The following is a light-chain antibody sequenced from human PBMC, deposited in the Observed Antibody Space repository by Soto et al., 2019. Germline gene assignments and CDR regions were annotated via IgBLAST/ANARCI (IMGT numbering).Light chain of an antibody. CDR2: EVS. J-gene: IGLJ1*01. Sequence: QSALTQPASVSGSPGQSIIISCTGTSSDVGGYNYVSWYQQHPGKAPKLMIYEVSNRPSGVSNRFSGSKSGNTASLTISGLQAADEADYYCSSYTSSSTYVFGTGTKVTVL. CDR1: SSDVGGYNY. V-gene: IGLV2-14*01. CDR3: SSYTSSSTYV.